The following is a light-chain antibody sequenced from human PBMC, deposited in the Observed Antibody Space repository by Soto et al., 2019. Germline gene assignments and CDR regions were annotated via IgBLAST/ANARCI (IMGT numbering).Light chain of an antibody. Sequence: QLVLTQPPSVSGAPGQRVTISCTGSGSNIGAGYDVNWYQQFPGTAPKLLIYGNTNRPSGVPDRFSGSKSGTSASLAITGLQAEDEADYYCHSFDNSLSGYVFGTGTKVTVL. V-gene: IGLV1-40*01. CDR2: GNT. CDR1: GSNIGAGYD. CDR3: HSFDNSLSGYV. J-gene: IGLJ1*01.